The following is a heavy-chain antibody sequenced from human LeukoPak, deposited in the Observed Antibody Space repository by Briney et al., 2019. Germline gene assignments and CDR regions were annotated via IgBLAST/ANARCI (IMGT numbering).Heavy chain of an antibody. J-gene: IGHJ6*03. CDR3: ARATSFDWLLSGYYMDV. D-gene: IGHD3-9*01. CDR2: ISAYNGNT. Sequence: ASVKVSCKASGYTFTSYGISWVRQAPGQGLEWMGWISAYNGNTNYAQKLQGRVTMTTDTSTSTAYMELRSLRSDDTAVYYCARATSFDWLLSGYYMDVWGKGTTVTISS. CDR1: GYTFTSYG. V-gene: IGHV1-18*01.